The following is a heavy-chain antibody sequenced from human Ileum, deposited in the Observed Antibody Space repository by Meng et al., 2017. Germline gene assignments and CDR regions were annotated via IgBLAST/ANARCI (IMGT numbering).Heavy chain of an antibody. CDR3: ARDHWGSLDY. J-gene: IGHJ4*02. CDR2: AGT. Sequence: QVQLAESGPWWRMLSEPFSVICTVSGGSVRTSDYQWAWIRQPPGKGLEWLGYAGTNYNPYLMSRVTISVDTSKRQFSLKLTSVTAADTAVYYCARDHWGSLDYWGQGILVTVSS. D-gene: IGHD7-27*01. CDR1: GGSVRTSDYQ. V-gene: IGHV4-61*08.